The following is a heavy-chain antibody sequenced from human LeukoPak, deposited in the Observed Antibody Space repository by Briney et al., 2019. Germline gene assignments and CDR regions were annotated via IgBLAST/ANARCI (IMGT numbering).Heavy chain of an antibody. D-gene: IGHD2-8*01. CDR2: IYYSGST. CDR1: GGSISSYY. V-gene: IGHV4-59*01. CDR3: ASANCTNGVCYRYYYYYGMDV. J-gene: IGHJ6*02. Sequence: SETLSLTCTVSGGSISSYYWSWIRQPPGKGLEWIGYIYYSGSTNYNPSLKSRVTISVDTSKNQFSLKLSSVTAADTAVYYCASANCTNGVCYRYYYYYGMDVWGQGTTVTVSS.